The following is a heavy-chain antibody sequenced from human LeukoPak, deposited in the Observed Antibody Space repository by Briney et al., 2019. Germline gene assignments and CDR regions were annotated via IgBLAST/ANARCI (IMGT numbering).Heavy chain of an antibody. V-gene: IGHV3-30-3*01. CDR3: AKGSAAGRPYYFDY. D-gene: IGHD6-25*01. Sequence: GGSLRLSCAASGFTFSSYAMHWVRQAPGKGLEWVAVISYDGSHKYYADSVKGRFTISKDSSKTILYLQMNSLRAEDAAVYFCAKGSAAGRPYYFDYWGQGTLVTVSS. J-gene: IGHJ4*02. CDR1: GFTFSSYA. CDR2: ISYDGSHK.